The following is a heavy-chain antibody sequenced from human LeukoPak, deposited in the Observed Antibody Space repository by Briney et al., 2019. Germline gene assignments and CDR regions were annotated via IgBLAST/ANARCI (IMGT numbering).Heavy chain of an antibody. Sequence: TGGSLRLSCAASGLTLNDAWMSWVRQAPGKGLEWVGRIKSKVDGGTIDYAAPVKGRCSISRDDSKNTLYLQMSSLKTEDTARYYCTTDRLAAPDYLQFQHWGQGTLVTVSS. CDR2: IKSKVDGGTI. D-gene: IGHD6-13*01. V-gene: IGHV3-15*01. CDR1: GLTLNDAW. J-gene: IGHJ1*01. CDR3: TTDRLAAPDYLQFQH.